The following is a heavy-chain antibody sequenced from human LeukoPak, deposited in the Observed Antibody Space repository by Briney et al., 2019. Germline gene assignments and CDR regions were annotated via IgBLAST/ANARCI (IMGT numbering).Heavy chain of an antibody. CDR2: ISYDGSNK. J-gene: IGHJ3*02. D-gene: IGHD6-13*01. CDR3: ARHYPNTIAAAPADAFDI. Sequence: PGGSLRLSCAASGFTFSSYAMHWVRQAPGKGLEWVAVISYDGSNKYYADSVKGRFTISRDNSKNTLYLQMNSLRAEDTAVYYCARHYPNTIAAAPADAFDIWGQGIMVTVSS. V-gene: IGHV3-30-3*01. CDR1: GFTFSSYA.